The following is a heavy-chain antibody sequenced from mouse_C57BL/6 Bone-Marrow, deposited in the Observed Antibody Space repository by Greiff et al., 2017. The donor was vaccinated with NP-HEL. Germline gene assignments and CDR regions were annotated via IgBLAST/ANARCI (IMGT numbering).Heavy chain of an antibody. J-gene: IGHJ4*01. Sequence: VQLQQSGPELVKPGASVKISCKASGYSFTGYYMNWVKQSPEKSLEWIGEINPSTGGTTYNQKFKAKATLTVDKSSSTAYMQLKSLTSEDSAFYYCARDGYYVGAMDYWGQGTSVTVSS. CDR1: GYSFTGYY. D-gene: IGHD2-3*01. CDR2: INPSTGGT. V-gene: IGHV1-42*01. CDR3: ARDGYYVGAMDY.